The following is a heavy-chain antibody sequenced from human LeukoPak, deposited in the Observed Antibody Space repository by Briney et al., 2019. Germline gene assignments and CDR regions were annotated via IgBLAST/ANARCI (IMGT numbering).Heavy chain of an antibody. D-gene: IGHD3-10*01. CDR1: GFTFRNYV. V-gene: IGHV3-30-3*01. CDR2: TSSDLNVK. CDR3: AREGYYGSGSPPSLYFDY. Sequence: GGSLRLSCAASGFTFRNYVIHWVRQAQGEGLERVAVTSSDLNVKLYADSVKGRFTISRDNSRSTLYLQMNSLRPEDTAIYYCAREGYYGSGSPPSLYFDYWGQGALVTVSS. J-gene: IGHJ4*02.